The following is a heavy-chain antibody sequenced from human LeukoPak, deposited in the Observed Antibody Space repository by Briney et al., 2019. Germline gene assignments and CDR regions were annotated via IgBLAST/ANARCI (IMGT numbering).Heavy chain of an antibody. CDR3: ARSSYDYGDFVYMDY. CDR2: IYYSGST. CDR1: GGSISSYY. D-gene: IGHD4-17*01. J-gene: IGHJ4*02. Sequence: PSETLSLTCTVSGGSISSYYWSWIRQPPGKGLEWIGYIYYSGSTNYNPSLKSRVTISVDTSKNQFSLKLSSVTAADTAVYYCARSSYDYGDFVYMDYWGQGTLVTVSS. V-gene: IGHV4-59*01.